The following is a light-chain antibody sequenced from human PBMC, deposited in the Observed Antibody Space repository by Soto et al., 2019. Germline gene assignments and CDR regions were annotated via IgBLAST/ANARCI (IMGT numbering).Light chain of an antibody. J-gene: IGKJ1*01. CDR3: QHYGTSPST. CDR1: QSISGTY. V-gene: IGKV3-20*01. CDR2: SAS. Sequence: DTVLRQSPGTLSLTSGERATLSCRASQSISGTYLAWYQQKPGQAPRLLIYSASTRATGIPDRFSGSGSGTDFTLTISRLEPEDFAVYYCQHYGTSPSTFGRGTKVDIK.